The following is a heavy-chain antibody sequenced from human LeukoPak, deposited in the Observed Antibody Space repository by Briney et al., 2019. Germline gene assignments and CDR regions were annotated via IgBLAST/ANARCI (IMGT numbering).Heavy chain of an antibody. Sequence: SETLSLTCAVRGGSFTGFYWIWIRQPPGKGLEWIGEINHSRRTSYNPSLKSRVTISVDTSKNQFSLKLTSVTAADTGVYYCAKSECDSVGTYYSFGMDVWGQGTPFTVS. CDR1: GGSFTGFY. D-gene: IGHD3-10*01. CDR2: INHSRRT. CDR3: AKSECDSVGTYYSFGMDV. J-gene: IGHJ6*02. V-gene: IGHV4-34*01.